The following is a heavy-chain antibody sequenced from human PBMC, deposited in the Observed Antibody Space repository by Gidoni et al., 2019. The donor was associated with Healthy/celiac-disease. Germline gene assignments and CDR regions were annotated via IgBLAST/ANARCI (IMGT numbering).Heavy chain of an antibody. CDR2: IYTSGST. Sequence: QVQLQESGPGLVKPSQTLSLTCTVSGGPISSGSYYWRWIRQPAGKGLEWIGRIYTSGSTNYNPSLKSRVTMSVDTSKNQFSLKLSSVTAADTAVYYCAREYYDILTGYLEYNWFDPWGQGTLVTVSS. D-gene: IGHD3-9*01. J-gene: IGHJ5*02. CDR1: GGPISSGSYY. CDR3: AREYYDILTGYLEYNWFDP. V-gene: IGHV4-61*02.